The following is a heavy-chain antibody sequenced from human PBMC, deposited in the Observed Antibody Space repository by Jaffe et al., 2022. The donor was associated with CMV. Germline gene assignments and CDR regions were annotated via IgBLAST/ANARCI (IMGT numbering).Heavy chain of an antibody. CDR3: ARTHGFYRTMDV. Sequence: QAQLLQSGSEVKKPGASVKVSCKASGYSFTTYGISWMRQAPGQGLEWMGWISVYNDASNYAHKFQGRLTVTTDVTTDTPTNTAYMELRNLRSADTAVYFCARTHGFYRTMDVWGNGTTVTVSS. V-gene: IGHV1-18*04. CDR1: GYSFTTYG. CDR2: ISVYNDAS. D-gene: IGHD3-10*01. J-gene: IGHJ6*03.